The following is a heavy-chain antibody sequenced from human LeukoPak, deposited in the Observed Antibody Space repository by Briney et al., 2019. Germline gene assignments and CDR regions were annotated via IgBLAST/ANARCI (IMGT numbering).Heavy chain of an antibody. CDR2: IYPGDSNT. Sequence: PGESLKISCEGSGYSFTNYWIGWVRQMPGKGLEWMGIIYPGDSNTRYSPSFQGQVTISVDKSINTAYLQWTTLKASDTAVYYCGLRTSAPGTAGWSDPWGQGTLVIVSS. J-gene: IGHJ5*02. D-gene: IGHD6-13*01. V-gene: IGHV5-51*01. CDR1: GYSFTNYW. CDR3: GLRTSAPGTAGWSDP.